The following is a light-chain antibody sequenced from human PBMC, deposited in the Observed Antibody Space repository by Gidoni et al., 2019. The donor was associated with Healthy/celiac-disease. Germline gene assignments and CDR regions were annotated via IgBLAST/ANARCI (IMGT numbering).Light chain of an antibody. CDR2: AAS. J-gene: IGKJ1*01. Sequence: DIQMTQSPSSLSASVGDRVTITCRASQSISSYLNWYQQKPGKAPKLLIYAASSLQSGVTSRVSGSGSGTDFTRTISSLQPEDFATYYRQQSYSTLRTFGQGTKVEIK. V-gene: IGKV1-39*01. CDR1: QSISSY. CDR3: QQSYSTLRT.